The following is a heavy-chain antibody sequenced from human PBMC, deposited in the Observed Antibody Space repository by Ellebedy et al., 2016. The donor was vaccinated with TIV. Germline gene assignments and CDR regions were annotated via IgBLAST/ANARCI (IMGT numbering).Heavy chain of an antibody. Sequence: PGGSLRLSCAASGFTFSSYAMSWVRQAPGKGLEWVSVISGSGGSTNYVDSVKGRFTISRDNSKNTVYLQMHSLRAEDTATYYCAKETYSYGHALDYWGQGTLVTVSS. D-gene: IGHD5-18*01. CDR1: GFTFSSYA. V-gene: IGHV3-23*01. J-gene: IGHJ4*02. CDR3: AKETYSYGHALDY. CDR2: ISGSGGST.